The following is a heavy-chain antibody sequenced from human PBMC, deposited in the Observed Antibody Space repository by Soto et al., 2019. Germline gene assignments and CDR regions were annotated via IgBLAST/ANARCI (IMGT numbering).Heavy chain of an antibody. V-gene: IGHV1-46*01. J-gene: IGHJ3*02. CDR2: TNPSGGST. CDR1: GYTFTSYY. CDR3: ARGLGETPLPPDI. D-gene: IGHD3-16*01. Sequence: ASVKVSCKASGYTFTSYYMHWVRQAPGQGLEGMGITNPSGGSTSYAQRFQGRVTMTRDTSTSTVYMELSSLRSEDTAVYYCARGLGETPLPPDIWGQGTMVTVSS.